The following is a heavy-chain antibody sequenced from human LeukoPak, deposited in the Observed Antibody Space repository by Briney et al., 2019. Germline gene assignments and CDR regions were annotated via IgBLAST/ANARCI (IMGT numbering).Heavy chain of an antibody. CDR2: IYYSGST. CDR1: GGSISSYY. Sequence: PSETLSLTYTVSGGSISSYYWSWIRQPPGKGLEWIGYIYYSGSTNYNPSLKSRVTISVDTSKNQFSLKPSSVTAADTAVYYCARFNADTAYDYWGQGTLVTVSS. V-gene: IGHV4-59*01. D-gene: IGHD5-18*01. CDR3: ARFNADTAYDY. J-gene: IGHJ4*02.